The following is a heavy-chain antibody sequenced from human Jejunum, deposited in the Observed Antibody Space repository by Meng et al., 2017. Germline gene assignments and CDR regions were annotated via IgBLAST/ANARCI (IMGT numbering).Heavy chain of an antibody. J-gene: IGHJ4*02. Sequence: VHVVRLGAEGKTPGSSGKVSCKVSGGPFNRYAISWVRQAPGQGLEWMGGIIPIFDTPNYAQKFQDRVTITADASTSTAYMELNGLISEDTALYYCARGAVVATTYYFDSWGQGTLVTVSS. V-gene: IGHV1-69*01. CDR3: ARGAVVATTYYFDS. CDR1: GGPFNRYA. D-gene: IGHD2-15*01. CDR2: IIPIFDTP.